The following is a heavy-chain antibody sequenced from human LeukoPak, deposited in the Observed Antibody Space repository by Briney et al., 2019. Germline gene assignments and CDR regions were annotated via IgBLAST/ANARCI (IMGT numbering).Heavy chain of an antibody. CDR1: GGSFSGYY. CDR2: INHSGNT. V-gene: IGHV4-34*01. D-gene: IGHD3-22*01. J-gene: IGHJ4*02. Sequence: PSETLSLTCAVYGGSFSGYYWSWIRQPPGKGLEWIGEINHSGNTNYNPSLKSRVTISVDTSKNQFSLKLSSVTAADTAVYYCARVNTMIVVDYWGQGTLVTVSS. CDR3: ARVNTMIVVDY.